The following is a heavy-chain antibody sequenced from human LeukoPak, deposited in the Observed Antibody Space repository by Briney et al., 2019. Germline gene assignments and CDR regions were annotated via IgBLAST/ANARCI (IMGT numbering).Heavy chain of an antibody. J-gene: IGHJ5*02. Sequence: GGSLRLSCAASGFTFSSYSMNWVRQAPGKGLEWVSSISSSSSYIYYADSVKGRLTISRDNAKNSLYLQMNSLRAEDTAVYYCARGPGWDFWSGYKSGVSDWFDPWGQGTLVTVSS. V-gene: IGHV3-21*01. CDR1: GFTFSSYS. CDR3: ARGPGWDFWSGYKSGVSDWFDP. CDR2: ISSSSSYI. D-gene: IGHD3-3*01.